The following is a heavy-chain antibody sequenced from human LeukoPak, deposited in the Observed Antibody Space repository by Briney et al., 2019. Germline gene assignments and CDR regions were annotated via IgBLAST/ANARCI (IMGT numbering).Heavy chain of an antibody. V-gene: IGHV3-21*01. D-gene: IGHD1-1*01. Sequence: PGGSLRLSCAASGFTFSSYSMNWVRQAPGKGLEWVSSISSSSSYIYYADSVKGRFTISRDNAKNSLYLQMNSLRAEDTAVDYCATLPATDSGTDGYFDLWGRGTLVTVSS. CDR1: GFTFSSYS. CDR2: ISSSSSYI. J-gene: IGHJ2*01. CDR3: ATLPATDSGTDGYFDL.